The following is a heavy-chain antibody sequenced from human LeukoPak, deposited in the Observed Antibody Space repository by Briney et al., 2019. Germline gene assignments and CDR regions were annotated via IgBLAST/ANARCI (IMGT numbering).Heavy chain of an antibody. D-gene: IGHD2-2*01. CDR3: AKDPNTYCSSTSCPDYYYYMDV. CDR1: GFTFSTYG. CDR2: IISDGSNK. Sequence: PGGSLRLSCAASGFTFSTYGMHWVRQAPGKGLEWVAVIISDGSNKYYADSVKGRFTISRDNSKNTLYLQMNSLRAEDTAVYYCAKDPNTYCSSTSCPDYYYYMDVWGKGTTVTVSS. J-gene: IGHJ6*03. V-gene: IGHV3-30*18.